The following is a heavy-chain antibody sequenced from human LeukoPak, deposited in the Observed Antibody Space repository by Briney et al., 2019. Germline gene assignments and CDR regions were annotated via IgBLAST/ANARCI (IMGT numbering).Heavy chain of an antibody. CDR2: ISDSGGNT. D-gene: IGHD3-22*01. CDR3: ARGYYYDTSGYSLPLDY. J-gene: IGHJ4*02. V-gene: IGHV3-23*01. Sequence: GGSLRLSCAASGFTFSSCAMSWVRHAPGKGLELVARISDSGGNTYYADSVKGRFTISRDNSKNTLFLQMSSLRAEDTAVYYCARGYYYDTSGYSLPLDYWGQGTLLTVSS. CDR1: GFTFSSCA.